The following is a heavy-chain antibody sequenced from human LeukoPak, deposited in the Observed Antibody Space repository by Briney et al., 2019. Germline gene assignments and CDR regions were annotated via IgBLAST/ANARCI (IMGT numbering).Heavy chain of an antibody. D-gene: IGHD3-22*01. CDR3: ARSKYYYDTYYFDY. Sequence: GGSLRLSCAASGFTFSIYWMSWVRQAPGKGLEWVANIKQDGSEKYYVDSVKGRFTISRDNAKNSLYLQMNSLRAEDTAVYYCARSKYYYDTYYFDYWGQGTLVTVSS. J-gene: IGHJ4*02. CDR1: GFTFSIYW. CDR2: IKQDGSEK. V-gene: IGHV3-7*01.